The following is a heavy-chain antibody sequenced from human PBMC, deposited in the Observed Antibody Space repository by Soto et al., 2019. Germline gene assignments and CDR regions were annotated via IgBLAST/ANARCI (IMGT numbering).Heavy chain of an antibody. Sequence: XETLSLTCSVAGCSISSSNWWSWVRQPPVKGLEWIGEIYHSGSTNYNPSLKSRVTISVDKSKNQFSLKLSSVTAADTAVYYCARAGVITFGGVIVMDYYYYYGMDVWGQGTTVTVSS. CDR1: GCSISSSNW. J-gene: IGHJ6*02. V-gene: IGHV4-4*02. CDR2: IYHSGST. D-gene: IGHD3-16*02. CDR3: ARAGVITFGGVIVMDYYYYYGMDV.